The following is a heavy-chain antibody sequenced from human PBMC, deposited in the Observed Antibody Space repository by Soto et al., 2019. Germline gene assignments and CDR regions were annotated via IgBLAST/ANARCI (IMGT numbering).Heavy chain of an antibody. J-gene: IGHJ6*02. V-gene: IGHV1-8*01. CDR3: ARGPTRDYDFWSGPFHLIYYYGMAV. CDR2: MNPNSGNT. Sequence: GASAEVSCKASRYTFASYDINWARQATGQGLEWMGWMNPNSGNTGYAQKFQGRVTMTRNTSISTAYMELSSLRSEDTAVYYCARGPTRDYDFWSGPFHLIYYYGMAVWGQGTTVTVSS. D-gene: IGHD3-3*01. CDR1: RYTFASYD.